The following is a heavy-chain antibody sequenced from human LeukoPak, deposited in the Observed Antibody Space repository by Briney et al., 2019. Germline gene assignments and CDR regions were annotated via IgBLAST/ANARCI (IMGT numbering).Heavy chain of an antibody. CDR2: IYSGGST. Sequence: GGSLRLSCAASGFTFSSYGMHWVRQAPGKGLEWVSVIYSGGSTYYADSVKDRFTISRDNSKNTLYLQMNSLRAEDTAVYYCAASIAAARVDYWGQGTLVTVSS. CDR1: GFTFSSYG. J-gene: IGHJ4*02. D-gene: IGHD6-13*01. CDR3: AASIAAARVDY. V-gene: IGHV3-66*01.